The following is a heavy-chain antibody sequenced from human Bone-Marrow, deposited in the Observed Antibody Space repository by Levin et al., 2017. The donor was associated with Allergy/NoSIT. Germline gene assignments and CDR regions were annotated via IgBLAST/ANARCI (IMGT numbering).Heavy chain of an antibody. CDR2: IYYSGST. CDR1: GGSISSGGYY. CDR3: ARGRNGLRY. V-gene: IGHV4-31*03. Sequence: SETLSLTCTVSGGSISSGGYYWSWIRQHPEKGLEWIGYIYYSGSTYYNPSLKSRIAISVDTSKNQFSLKLSSVTAADTAVYYCARGRNGLRYWGQGTLVTVSS. D-gene: IGHD2-8*01. J-gene: IGHJ4*02.